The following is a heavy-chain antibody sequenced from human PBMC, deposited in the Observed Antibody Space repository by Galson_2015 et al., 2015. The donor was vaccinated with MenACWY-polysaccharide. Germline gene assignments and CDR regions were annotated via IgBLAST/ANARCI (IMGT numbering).Heavy chain of an antibody. CDR3: AIGKSHYSNY. Sequence: SETLSLTCAVYGGSFSGYYWTWIRQPPGEGLEWIGEINPSGSTNYNPSLKSRVTISLDTSKNEFSLKVSSVTAADTAMYYCAIGKSHYSNYWGQGILVTVSS. J-gene: IGHJ4*02. D-gene: IGHD4-11*01. V-gene: IGHV4-34*01. CDR2: INPSGST. CDR1: GGSFSGYY.